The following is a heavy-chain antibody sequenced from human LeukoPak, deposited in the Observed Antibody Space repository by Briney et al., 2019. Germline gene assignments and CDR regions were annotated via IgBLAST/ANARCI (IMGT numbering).Heavy chain of an antibody. CDR2: IYHSGST. CDR1: GYSISSGYY. Sequence: PSETLSLTCAVSGYSISSGYYWGWIRQPPGKGLEWIGSIYHSGSTYYNPSLKSRVTISVDTSKNQFSLKLSSVTAADTAVYYCARHTIFGVVIYNWFDPWGQGTLVTVSP. V-gene: IGHV4-38-2*01. J-gene: IGHJ5*02. D-gene: IGHD3-3*01. CDR3: ARHTIFGVVIYNWFDP.